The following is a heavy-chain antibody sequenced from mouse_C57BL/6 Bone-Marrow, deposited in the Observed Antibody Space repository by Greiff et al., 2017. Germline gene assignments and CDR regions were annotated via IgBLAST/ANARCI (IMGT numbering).Heavy chain of an antibody. Sequence: VQLQQSGAELMKPGASVKLSCKATGYTFTGYWIEWVKQRPGHGLEWIGEILPGSGSTNSNEKFKGKATFTADTSSNTAYMQLSSLTTEDSAIYYCANLLLGRNYYAMDYWGQGTSVTVSS. CDR2: ILPGSGST. CDR3: ANLLLGRNYYAMDY. CDR1: GYTFTGYW. D-gene: IGHD1-1*01. J-gene: IGHJ4*01. V-gene: IGHV1-9*01.